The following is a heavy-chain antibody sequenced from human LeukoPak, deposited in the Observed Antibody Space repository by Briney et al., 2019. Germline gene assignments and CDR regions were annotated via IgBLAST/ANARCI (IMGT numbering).Heavy chain of an antibody. J-gene: IGHJ3*02. D-gene: IGHD3-9*01. CDR3: ARQVYDILTPDI. V-gene: IGHV5-10-1*01. CDR2: IDPSDSYT. Sequence: GESLKTSCKSSGYSFTNYWITWGRQMPGKGVEWMGRIDPSDSYTNYSPSFQGHVPMSVDKSISTAYLQRSSLRAAYTAMYYCARQVYDILTPDIWGQGTMVTVSS. CDR1: GYSFTNYW.